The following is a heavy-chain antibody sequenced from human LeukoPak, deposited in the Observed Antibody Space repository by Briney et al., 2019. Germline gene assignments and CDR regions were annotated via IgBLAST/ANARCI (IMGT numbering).Heavy chain of an antibody. D-gene: IGHD3-3*01. V-gene: IGHV3-30-3*01. J-gene: IGHJ6*02. CDR3: ARDAHFNDSHAGMDV. CDR2: ISYDGSNK. Sequence: GGSLRLSCAASGFTFSSYAMHWVRQAPGKGLEWVAVISYDGSNKYYADSVKGRFTISSDNSKNTLYLQMNSLRAEDTAVYYCARDAHFNDSHAGMDVWGQGTPVTVSS. CDR1: GFTFSSYA.